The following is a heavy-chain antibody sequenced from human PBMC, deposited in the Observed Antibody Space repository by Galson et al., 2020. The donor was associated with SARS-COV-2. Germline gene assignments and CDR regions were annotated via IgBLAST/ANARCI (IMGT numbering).Heavy chain of an antibody. D-gene: IGHD3-22*01. V-gene: IGHV2-5*02. Sequence: KMSGPTLVKPTQTLTLTCTFSGFSLSTSGVGVGWIRQPPGKALEWLALIYWDDDKRYSPSLKSRLTITKDTSKNQVVLTMTNMDPVDTATYYCAHIDYVSSGYYTEANYFDYWGQGTLVTVSS. J-gene: IGHJ4*02. CDR3: AHIDYVSSGYYTEANYFDY. CDR2: IYWDDDK. CDR1: GFSLSTSGVG.